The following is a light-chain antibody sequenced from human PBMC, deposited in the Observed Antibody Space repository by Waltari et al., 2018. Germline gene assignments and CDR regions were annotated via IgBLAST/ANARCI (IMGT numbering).Light chain of an antibody. Sequence: EIVMTQSPATLSVSPGERATLSCRASQSVSINLAWYQQEPGQPPRPRIYGASPRATGVPARFSGRGSGTDFTLTISSLQSEDFAVYYCQQYKNWPRGTFGQGTKVEIK. J-gene: IGKJ1*01. V-gene: IGKV3-15*01. CDR1: QSVSIN. CDR2: GAS. CDR3: QQYKNWPRGT.